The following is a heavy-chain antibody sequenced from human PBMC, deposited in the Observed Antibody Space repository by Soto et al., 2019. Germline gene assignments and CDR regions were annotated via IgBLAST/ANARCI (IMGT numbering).Heavy chain of an antibody. D-gene: IGHD2-2*01. CDR2: IIPIFGTA. Sequence: QVQLVQSGAEVKKPGSSVKVSCKASGGTFSSYAISWVRQAPGQWLEWMGGIIPIFGTANYAQKFQGRVTITADESTSTAYMELSSLRSEDTAVYYCAREKVVVVPAAIPSLDYGMDVWGQGTTVTVSS. J-gene: IGHJ6*02. CDR3: AREKVVVVPAAIPSLDYGMDV. CDR1: GGTFSSYA. V-gene: IGHV1-69*01.